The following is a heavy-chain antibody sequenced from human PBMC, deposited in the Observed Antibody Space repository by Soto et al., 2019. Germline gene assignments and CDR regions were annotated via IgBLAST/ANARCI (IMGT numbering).Heavy chain of an antibody. CDR1: GDSISSGNKY. J-gene: IGHJ6*02. D-gene: IGHD2-21*01. CDR2: IFSSGTT. CDR3: ARVPSPCDYYSAMDV. Sequence: QVQLRESGPGLVMPSQTLSLTCTVSGDSISSGNKYWSWIRQAPGKGLEWIGYIFSSGTTYYNPSIKSRLTMSLATSQCQFSLRLASATDPDSAVYYCARVPSPCDYYSAMDVWGQGTTVTVSS. V-gene: IGHV4-30-4*01.